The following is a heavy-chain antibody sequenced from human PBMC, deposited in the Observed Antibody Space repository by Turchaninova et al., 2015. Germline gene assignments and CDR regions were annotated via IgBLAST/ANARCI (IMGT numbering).Heavy chain of an antibody. J-gene: IGHJ4*02. CDR2: IDWDEDK. Sequence: QVTLKESGPALVKPTQTLTLTCTFSGLSLSTSGMRVSWIRQPPGKALEWLAHIDWDEDKFYSTSLKTRLTISKDTSKNQVVLTMTNMDPVDTATYYCARSARVGVIDYWGQGTLVTVSS. CDR1: GLSLSTSGMR. CDR3: ARSARVGVIDY. V-gene: IGHV2-70*04. D-gene: IGHD1-26*01.